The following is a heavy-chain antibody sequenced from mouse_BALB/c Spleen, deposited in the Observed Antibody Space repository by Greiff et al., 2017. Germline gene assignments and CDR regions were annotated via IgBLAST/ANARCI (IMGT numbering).Heavy chain of an antibody. Sequence: QVQLQQSGAELVKPGASVKLSCKASGYTFTSYYMYWVKQRPGQGLEWIGEINPSNGGTNFNEKFKSKATLTVDKSSSTAYMQLSSLTSEDSAVYYCTRTDGNYLGYFDYWGQGTTLTVSS. V-gene: IGHV1S81*02. CDR2: INPSNGGT. CDR3: TRTDGNYLGYFDY. J-gene: IGHJ2*01. CDR1: GYTFTSYY. D-gene: IGHD2-1*01.